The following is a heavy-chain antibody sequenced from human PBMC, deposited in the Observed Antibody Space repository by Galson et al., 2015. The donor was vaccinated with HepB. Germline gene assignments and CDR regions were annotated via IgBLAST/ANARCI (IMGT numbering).Heavy chain of an antibody. J-gene: IGHJ1*01. V-gene: IGHV2-5*02. Sequence: PALVKPTQTLTLTCTFSGFSLSTSGVGVGWIRQPPGKALEWLALIYWDDDKRYSPSLKSRLTITKDTSKNQVVLTMTNMDPVDTATYYCAQVITMIVGWSGFQHWGQGTLVTVSS. CDR2: IYWDDDK. CDR1: GFSLSTSGVG. CDR3: AQVITMIVGWSGFQH. D-gene: IGHD3-22*01.